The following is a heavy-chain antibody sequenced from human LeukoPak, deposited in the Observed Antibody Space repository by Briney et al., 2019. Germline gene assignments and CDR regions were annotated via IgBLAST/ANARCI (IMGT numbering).Heavy chain of an antibody. CDR3: ARVLSPGYCSGGSCYSDYYYYMDV. D-gene: IGHD2-15*01. V-gene: IGHV1-2*02. CDR2: INPNSGGT. Sequence: ASVKVSCKASGYTFTSYYMHWVRQAPGQGLEWMGWINPNSGGTNYAQKFQGRVTMTRDTSISTAYMELSRLRSDDTAVYYCARVLSPGYCSGGSCYSDYYYYMDVWGKGTTVTISS. J-gene: IGHJ6*03. CDR1: GYTFTSYY.